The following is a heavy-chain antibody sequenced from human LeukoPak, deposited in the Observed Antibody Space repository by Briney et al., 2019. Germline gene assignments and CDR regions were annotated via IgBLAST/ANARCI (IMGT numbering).Heavy chain of an antibody. J-gene: IGHJ6*02. D-gene: IGHD6-19*01. CDR1: GFTFSSYG. V-gene: IGHV3-30*03. CDR2: ISYDGSNK. CDR3: ARSPNIAVAGRIYYYYYGMDV. Sequence: GGSLRLSCAASGFTFSSYGMHWVRQAPGKGLEWVAVISYDGSNKYYADSVKGRFTISRDNSKNTLYLQMNSLRAEDTAVYYCARSPNIAVAGRIYYYYYGMDVWGQGTTVTVSS.